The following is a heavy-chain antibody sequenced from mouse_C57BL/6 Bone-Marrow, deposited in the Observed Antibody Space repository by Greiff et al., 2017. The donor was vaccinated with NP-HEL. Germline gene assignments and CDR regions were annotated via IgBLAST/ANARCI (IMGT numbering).Heavy chain of an antibody. J-gene: IGHJ1*03. Sequence: EVKLVESGGGLVKPGGSLKLSCAASGFTFSSYAMSWVRQTPEKRLEWVATISDGGSYTYYPDNVKGRFTISRDNAKNNLYLQMSHLKSEDTAMYYGSSYGYFDVWGTGTTVTVSS. CDR1: GFTFSSYA. V-gene: IGHV5-4*03. CDR3: SSYGYFDV. D-gene: IGHD1-1*01. CDR2: ISDGGSYT.